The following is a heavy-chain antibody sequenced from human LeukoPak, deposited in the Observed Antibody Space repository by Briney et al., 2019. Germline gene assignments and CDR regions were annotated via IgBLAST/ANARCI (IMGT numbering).Heavy chain of an antibody. D-gene: IGHD4-17*01. CDR2: IYPSGTT. Sequence: KASETLSLTCSVFGGSVSSYYWSWIRQPAGKGLEWIGRIYPSGTTHYNPSLKSRVTMSVDTSKNQFSLKLTSVTAADTAVYYCADDYGDWGQGTLVTVSS. J-gene: IGHJ4*02. CDR1: GGSVSSYY. CDR3: ADDYGD. V-gene: IGHV4-4*07.